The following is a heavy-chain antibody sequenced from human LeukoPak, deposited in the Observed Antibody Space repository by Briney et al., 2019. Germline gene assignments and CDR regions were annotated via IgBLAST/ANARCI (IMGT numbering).Heavy chain of an antibody. J-gene: IGHJ1*01. Sequence: GGSLRLSCAASGFTFSSYGMHWVRQAPGKGLEWVAFIRYGSNKYYADSVKGRFTISRDNSKNTLYLQMNSLRAEDTAVYYCAKVGYGDYFQHWGQGTLVTVSS. V-gene: IGHV3-30*02. CDR1: GFTFSSYG. CDR3: AKVGYGDYFQH. D-gene: IGHD5-12*01. CDR2: IRYGSNK.